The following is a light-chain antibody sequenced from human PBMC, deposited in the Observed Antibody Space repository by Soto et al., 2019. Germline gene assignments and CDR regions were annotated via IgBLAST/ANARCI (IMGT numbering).Light chain of an antibody. Sequence: QSVLTQPPSASGTPGQRVTISCSGSSSNIVSNTVNWYQQLPGTAPKLLIYTNNQRPSGVPDRFSGSKSGTSASLAISGLHSEDEADYYCAVWDDSLNGWVFGGGTKLTVL. J-gene: IGLJ3*02. CDR2: TNN. CDR1: SSNIVSNT. CDR3: AVWDDSLNGWV. V-gene: IGLV1-44*01.